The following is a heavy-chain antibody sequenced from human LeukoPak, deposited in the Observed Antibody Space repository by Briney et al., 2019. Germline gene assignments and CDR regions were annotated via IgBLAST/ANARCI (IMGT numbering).Heavy chain of an antibody. D-gene: IGHD7-27*01. V-gene: IGHV3-7*01. CDR2: INEDGNEK. CDR3: ARDYTGGWNDY. J-gene: IGHJ4*02. Sequence: GGSLRLSCAADGFTFRKHWMSWVRQAKGKGLECVAKINEDGNEKHYVDSVEVRFTISRDNTRNSLYLQMNSLRDDDTAVYYCARDYTGGWNDYWGQGTLVTVSS. CDR1: GFTFRKHW.